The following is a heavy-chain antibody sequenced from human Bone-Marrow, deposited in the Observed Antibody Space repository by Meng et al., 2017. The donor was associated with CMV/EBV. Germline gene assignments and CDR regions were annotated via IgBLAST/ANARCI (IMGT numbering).Heavy chain of an antibody. J-gene: IGHJ6*02. Sequence: GESLKISCAASGFTVSSNYMSWVRQAPGKGLEWVSVIYSGGSTYYADSVKGRFTISRDNSKNTLYLQMNSLSAEDTAVYYCARHLGIFGPEHYYYYYGMEVWVQGTTVPVSS. CDR1: GFTVSSNY. V-gene: IGHV3-66*02. CDR3: ARHLGIFGPEHYYYYYGMEV. CDR2: IYSGGST. D-gene: IGHD3-3*01.